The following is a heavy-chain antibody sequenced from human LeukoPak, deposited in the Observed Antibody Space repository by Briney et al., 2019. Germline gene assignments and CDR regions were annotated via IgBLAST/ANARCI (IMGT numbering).Heavy chain of an antibody. CDR1: GYTFTSYG. D-gene: IGHD6-19*01. J-gene: IGHJ4*02. CDR2: ISAYNGNT. V-gene: IGHV1-18*01. Sequence: ASVKVSCKASGYTFTSYGISWVRQAPGQGLEWMGWISAYNGNTNYAQKLQGRVTMTTDTSTSTVYMELRSLRSDDTAVYYCARDWSYSSGWRVELIDYWGQGTLVTVSS. CDR3: ARDWSYSSGWRVELIDY.